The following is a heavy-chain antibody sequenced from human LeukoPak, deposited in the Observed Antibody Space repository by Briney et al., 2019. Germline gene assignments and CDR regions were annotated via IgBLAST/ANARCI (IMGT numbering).Heavy chain of an antibody. Sequence: PGGSLRLSCAASGFTFSSYSMNWVRQAPGKGLEWVSSISSSSSYIYYADSMKGRFTISRDNAKNSLYLQMNSLRAEDTAVYYCARTRDYYDSSGAFDYWGQGTLVTVSS. CDR2: ISSSSSYI. CDR3: ARTRDYYDSSGAFDY. V-gene: IGHV3-21*01. D-gene: IGHD3-22*01. J-gene: IGHJ4*02. CDR1: GFTFSSYS.